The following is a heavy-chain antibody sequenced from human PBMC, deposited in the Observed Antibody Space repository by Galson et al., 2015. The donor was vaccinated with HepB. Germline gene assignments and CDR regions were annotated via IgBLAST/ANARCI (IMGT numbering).Heavy chain of an antibody. J-gene: IGHJ4*02. CDR2: INSDVSTT. CDR3: ARGAHYIGTHLALDS. V-gene: IGHV3-74*01. CDR1: GFTFSSNW. Sequence: SLRLSCAASGFTFSSNWMQWVRQAPGKGLEWVSRINSDVSTTSYTDSVKGRFTISRDNATNTAYMELSGLTSVDSAVYFCARGAHYIGTHLALDSWGQGTLVTVSS. D-gene: IGHD1-26*01.